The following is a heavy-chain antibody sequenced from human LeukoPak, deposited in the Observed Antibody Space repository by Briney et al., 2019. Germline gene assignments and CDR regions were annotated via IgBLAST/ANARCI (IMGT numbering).Heavy chain of an antibody. D-gene: IGHD6-13*01. CDR3: ANGVYRTFDY. CDR1: GFTFSSYG. Sequence: GGSLRLSCAASGFTFSSYGMHWVRQAPGKGLEWVAFIRYDGSNKYYADSVKGRFTISRDNSKNTLYLQMNSLRAEDTAVYYCANGVYRTFDYWGQGTLVTVSS. J-gene: IGHJ4*02. CDR2: IRYDGSNK. V-gene: IGHV3-30*02.